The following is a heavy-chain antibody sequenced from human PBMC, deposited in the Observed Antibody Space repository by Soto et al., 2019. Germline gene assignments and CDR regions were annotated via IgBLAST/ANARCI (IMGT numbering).Heavy chain of an antibody. CDR1: GGSMNTYY. D-gene: IGHD5-18*01. CDR2: VYYTGTT. J-gene: IGHJ6*02. V-gene: IGHV4-59*01. Sequence: SETLSLTCNVSGGSMNTYYWTWIRKPPGKGLEWIGYVYYTGTTNYKPSLKTRVTISVDTSKNQFSLKLTSVTAADTAMYYCARASMATIPMDVWGRGTMVTVSS. CDR3: ARASMATIPMDV.